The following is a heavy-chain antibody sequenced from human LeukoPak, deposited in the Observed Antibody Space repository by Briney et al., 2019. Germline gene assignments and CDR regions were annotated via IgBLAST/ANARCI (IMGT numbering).Heavy chain of an antibody. CDR2: ICYSGST. CDR3: ARDTGLNYYYGMDV. J-gene: IGHJ6*02. D-gene: IGHD3-22*01. V-gene: IGHV4-31*03. Sequence: SETLSLTCTVSGGSISSGGYYWSWIRQHPGKGLEWIGYICYSGSTYYNPSLKSRVTISVDTSKNQFSLKLSSVTAADTAVYYCARDTGLNYYYGMDVWGQGTTVTVSS. CDR1: GGSISSGGYY.